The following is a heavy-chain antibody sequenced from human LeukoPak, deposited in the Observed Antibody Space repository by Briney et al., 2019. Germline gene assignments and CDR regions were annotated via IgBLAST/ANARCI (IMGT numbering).Heavy chain of an antibody. D-gene: IGHD5-18*01. CDR3: ARRAMEFLDY. V-gene: IGHV3-30*02. CDR2: IRYDGTNK. Sequence: GGSLRLSCAASGFTFSSYGMHWVRQAPGKGLEWVAFIRYDGTNKYYAESVKGRFTISRDNSKNTLYVQMNSLRAEDTAVYYCARRAMEFLDYWGQGTLVTVSS. J-gene: IGHJ4*02. CDR1: GFTFSSYG.